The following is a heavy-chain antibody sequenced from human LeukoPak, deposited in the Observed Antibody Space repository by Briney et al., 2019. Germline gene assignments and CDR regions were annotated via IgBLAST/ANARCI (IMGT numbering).Heavy chain of an antibody. CDR3: ARGTATVIVDHNDY. D-gene: IGHD3-22*01. CDR1: GFTFSSYS. CDR2: IISSSSYI. Sequence: GGSLRLSCAASGFTFSSYSMNWVRQAPGKGLEWVSSIISSSSYIYYADSVKGRFTISRDNAKNSLYLQMNSLRAEDTAVYYCARGTATVIVDHNDYWGQGTLVTVSS. V-gene: IGHV3-21*01. J-gene: IGHJ4*02.